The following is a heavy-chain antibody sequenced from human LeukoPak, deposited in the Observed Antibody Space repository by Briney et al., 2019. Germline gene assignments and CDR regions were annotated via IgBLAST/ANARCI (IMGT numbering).Heavy chain of an antibody. V-gene: IGHV4-61*01. CDR1: GGSVSSGNYY. J-gene: IGHJ4*02. Sequence: SETLSLTCTVSGGSVSSGNYYWSWIRQPPGKGLEWIGYRHYSGSTNYNPSLKSRVTISVDTSKNQFSLKLSSVTAADTAVYYCARVGDYSNFYFDYWGQGTLVTVSS. D-gene: IGHD4-11*01. CDR3: ARVGDYSNFYFDY. CDR2: RHYSGST.